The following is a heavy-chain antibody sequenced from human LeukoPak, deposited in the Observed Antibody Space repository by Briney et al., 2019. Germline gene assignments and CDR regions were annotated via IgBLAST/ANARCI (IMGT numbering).Heavy chain of an antibody. CDR2: IYYSGST. D-gene: IGHD4-11*01. J-gene: IGHJ4*02. Sequence: SQTLSLTRTVSGGSISSGDYYWSWIRQPPGKGLEWIGYIYYSGSTYYNPSLKSRVTISVDTSKNQFSLKLSSVTAADTAVYYCARVYSNYFRYFDYWGQGTLVTVSS. CDR3: ARVYSNYFRYFDY. V-gene: IGHV4-30-4*08. CDR1: GGSISSGDYY.